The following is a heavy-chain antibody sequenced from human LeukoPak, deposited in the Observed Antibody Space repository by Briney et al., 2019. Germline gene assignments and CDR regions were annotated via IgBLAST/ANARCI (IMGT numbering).Heavy chain of an antibody. CDR2: IYNSGNT. Sequence: SETLSLTCTVSGGSINSYYWTWIRQPPGKGLEWIGNIYNSGNTNYTPSLKSRVTISVDTSKNQFSLKLNSVTAADTAVYYCARESGSYLWRSWLNPWGQGTLVTVSS. V-gene: IGHV4-59*01. J-gene: IGHJ5*02. CDR1: GGSINSYY. CDR3: ARESGSYLWRSWLNP. D-gene: IGHD3-16*01.